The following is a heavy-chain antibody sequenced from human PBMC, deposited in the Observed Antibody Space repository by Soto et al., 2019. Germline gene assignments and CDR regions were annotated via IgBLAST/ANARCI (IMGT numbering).Heavy chain of an antibody. Sequence: QLLESGPGLVKPSETLSLTCTVSGGSISSSSYYWGWIRQPPGKGLEWIGSFYYSGSAYYNPSLKSRVTISVDTSDNQFSLKLSSVTAADTAVYYCARQVVDGTLAGAGSFDYWGQGTLVTVSS. D-gene: IGHD3-10*01. J-gene: IGHJ4*02. CDR1: GGSISSSSYY. CDR3: ARQVVDGTLAGAGSFDY. V-gene: IGHV4-39*01. CDR2: FYYSGSA.